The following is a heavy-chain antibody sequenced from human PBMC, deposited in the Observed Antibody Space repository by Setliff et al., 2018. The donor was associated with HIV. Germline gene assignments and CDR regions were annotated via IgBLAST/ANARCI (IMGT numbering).Heavy chain of an antibody. V-gene: IGHV1-69*10. D-gene: IGHD6-19*01. J-gene: IGHJ4*02. CDR2: IIPFHGTV. CDR1: GATFKTYA. Sequence: ASVKVSCKASGATFKTYAMSWVRQTPGQGLEWLGGIIPFHGTVNYAQKFRGRVTITTDKLMTIAYLDLNSLRAEDTALYYCAKSSDWPPYYFDHWGQGTLVTVSS. CDR3: AKSSDWPPYYFDH.